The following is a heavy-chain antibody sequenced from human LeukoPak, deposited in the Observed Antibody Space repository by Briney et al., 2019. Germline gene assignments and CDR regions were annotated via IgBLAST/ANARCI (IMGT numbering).Heavy chain of an antibody. CDR2: VFSGRST. V-gene: IGHV3-66*01. CDR1: GFTVSSNY. D-gene: IGHD3-16*01. CDR3: ARETRYTYEYETRFYFDY. J-gene: IGHJ4*02. Sequence: GALRLSCAASGFTVSSNYMSWVRQAPGKGLEWVSIVFSGRSTYYADSVKGRFTISRDNSKNTLYLQMNSLRADDTAVYFCARETRYTYEYETRFYFDYWGQGTLVTVSS.